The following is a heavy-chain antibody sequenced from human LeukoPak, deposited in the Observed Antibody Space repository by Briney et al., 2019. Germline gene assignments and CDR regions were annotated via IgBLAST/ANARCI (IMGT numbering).Heavy chain of an antibody. CDR2: IYYSGST. D-gene: IGHD3-22*01. Sequence: PSETLSLTCTVSGGSISSSSYYWGWIRQPPGKGLEWIGSIYYSGSTYYNPSLKSRVAISVDTSKNQFSLKLSSVTAADTAVYYCARVGNYYDSSGYFNWGQGTLVTVSS. V-gene: IGHV4-39*07. CDR1: GGSISSSSYY. CDR3: ARVGNYYDSSGYFN. J-gene: IGHJ4*02.